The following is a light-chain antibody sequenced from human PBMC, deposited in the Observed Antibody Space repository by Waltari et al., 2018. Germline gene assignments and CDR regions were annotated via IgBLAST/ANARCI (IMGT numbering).Light chain of an antibody. Sequence: QSVLTQPPSASGTPGQRVTISCSGSSPNIGRTPVHWYQQLPGPAPKLLIFSDDHRPSGVPARFSGSKSGTTASLAISGLQSEDEADYYCATWDVSLAAVFGGGTKLTVL. CDR2: SDD. V-gene: IGLV1-44*01. CDR3: ATWDVSLAAV. J-gene: IGLJ3*02. CDR1: SPNIGRTP.